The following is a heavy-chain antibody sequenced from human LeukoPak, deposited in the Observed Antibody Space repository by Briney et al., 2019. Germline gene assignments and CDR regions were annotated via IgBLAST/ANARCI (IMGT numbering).Heavy chain of an antibody. V-gene: IGHV3-33*06. CDR2: IRSGGSDK. CDR1: GFTFSNYG. CDR3: AKEDAAGYFDY. Sequence: PGKSLRLSCAASGFTFSNYGMHWVRQAPGKGLEWVALIRSGGSDKYYADSVRGRFTISRDNSKNTLYVQINSLRAEDTAVYYCAKEDAAGYFDYWGQGTLLTVSS. D-gene: IGHD3-10*01. J-gene: IGHJ4*02.